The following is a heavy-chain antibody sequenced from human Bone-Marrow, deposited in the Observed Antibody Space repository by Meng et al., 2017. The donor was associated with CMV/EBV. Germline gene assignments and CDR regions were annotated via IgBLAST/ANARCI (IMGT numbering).Heavy chain of an antibody. V-gene: IGHV1-58*01. CDR2: IVVGSGNT. CDR3: ARDITMVREPNYYYYGMDV. Sequence: SVKVSCKASGFTFTSSAVQWVRQARGQRLEWIGWIVVGSGNTNYAQKFQERVTITRDMSTSTAYMELSSLRSEDTAVYYCARDITMVREPNYYYYGMDVWGQGTTVTVSS. CDR1: GFTFTSSA. J-gene: IGHJ6*02. D-gene: IGHD3-10*01.